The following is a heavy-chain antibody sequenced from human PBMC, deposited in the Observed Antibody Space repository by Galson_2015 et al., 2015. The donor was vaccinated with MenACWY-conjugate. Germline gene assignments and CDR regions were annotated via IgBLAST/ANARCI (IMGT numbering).Heavy chain of an antibody. CDR2: LYDDGTS. Sequence: PLRLSCAASGFSVTSHFMGWVRQAPGKGLEWVALLYDDGTSRYADSVKGRFTTSRDTLRKSLSLQMHGLRAEDTAMYFCAKIVRHPVGPYFDSWGQGTLVLVSS. CDR3: AKIVRHPVGPYFDS. D-gene: IGHD2-21*01. V-gene: IGHV3-53*01. CDR1: GFSVTSHF. J-gene: IGHJ4*02.